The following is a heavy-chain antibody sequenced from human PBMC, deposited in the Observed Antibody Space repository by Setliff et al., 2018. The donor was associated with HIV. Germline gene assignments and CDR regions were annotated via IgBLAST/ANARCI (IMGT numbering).Heavy chain of an antibody. CDR3: AATPSKLSGYDGVDAFDI. CDR2: ISAYNGNT. V-gene: IGHV1-18*01. Sequence: ASVKVSCKASGYTFTSYGISWVRQAPGQGLEWMGWISAYNGNTNYAQKLQGRVTMTTDTSTSTAYMELRSLRSDDTAVYYCAATPSKLSGYDGVDAFDIWGQGTMVTVSS. J-gene: IGHJ3*02. D-gene: IGHD5-12*01. CDR1: GYTFTSYG.